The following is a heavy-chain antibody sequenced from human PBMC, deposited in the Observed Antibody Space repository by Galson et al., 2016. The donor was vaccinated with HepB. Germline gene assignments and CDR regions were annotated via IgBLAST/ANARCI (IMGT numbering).Heavy chain of an antibody. CDR1: GGTFSSYT. D-gene: IGHD2-2*01. CDR2: IIPIFGTT. J-gene: IGHJ6*02. V-gene: IGHV1-69*13. Sequence: SVKVSCKASGGTFSSYTISWVRQAPGQGLEWMGGIIPIFGTTNYAQKFQGRVTVTADESTRTAYMDLTSLTSEDTSDYYCAQFCNTTSCNEAGYYPGMDVWGQATTVTVSS. CDR3: AQFCNTTSCNEAGYYPGMDV.